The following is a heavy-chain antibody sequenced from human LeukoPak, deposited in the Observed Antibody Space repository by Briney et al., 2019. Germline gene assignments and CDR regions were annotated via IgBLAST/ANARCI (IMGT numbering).Heavy chain of an antibody. Sequence: ASVKVSCKTPGYTFTAYHMHWVRQTPGQGLEWMGWINPNGGDTNYAQKFQGRVTMTRDTSISTAYMELSRLRFDDTAVYYCARQVQPQGRRRSFDPWGQGTLVTVSS. CDR1: GYTFTAYH. V-gene: IGHV1-2*02. D-gene: IGHD5-18*01. CDR2: INPNGGDT. CDR3: ARQVQPQGRRRSFDP. J-gene: IGHJ5*02.